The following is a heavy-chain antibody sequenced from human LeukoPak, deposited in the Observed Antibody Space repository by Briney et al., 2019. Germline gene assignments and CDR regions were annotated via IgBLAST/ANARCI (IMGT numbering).Heavy chain of an antibody. Sequence: SETLSLTCTVSGGSISSSSYYWGWIRQPPGKGLEWIGSIYYSGSTYYNPSLKSRVTLSIDKSRNQFSLTMISVTAADTAVYYCAGVRLGNTGLSEYFEYWGQGTLVTVSS. J-gene: IGHJ1*01. CDR1: GGSISSSSYY. CDR2: IYYSGST. V-gene: IGHV4-39*07. CDR3: AGVRLGNTGLSEYFEY. D-gene: IGHD3-16*01.